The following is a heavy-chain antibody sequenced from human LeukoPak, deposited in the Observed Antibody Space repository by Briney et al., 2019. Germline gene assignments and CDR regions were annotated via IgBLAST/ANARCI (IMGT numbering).Heavy chain of an antibody. CDR3: ARNHIAAAGTADY. V-gene: IGHV3-7*01. J-gene: IGHJ4*02. CDR1: GFSFGTYW. CDR2: IKQDGSEK. Sequence: GGSLRLSCVASGFSFGTYWMSWVRQAPGRGLEWVANIKQDGSEKYYVDSVKGRVTISRDNAKNSLYLQMNSLRAEDTAIYSCARNHIAAAGTADYWGQGTLVTVSS. D-gene: IGHD6-13*01.